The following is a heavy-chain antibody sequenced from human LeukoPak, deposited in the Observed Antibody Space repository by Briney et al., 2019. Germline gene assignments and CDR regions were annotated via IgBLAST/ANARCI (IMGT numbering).Heavy chain of an antibody. CDR2: ISYDGSNK. Sequence: GGSLRLSCVASGFTFSNCGMHWVRQDPGKGLEGVAVISYDGSNKYYADSVKGRVTISRDNFKNTLYLQMNSLRAEDTAVYYCARDPYYYDSSGYYGYYYYGMDVWGQGTTVTVSS. V-gene: IGHV3-30*03. CDR3: ARDPYYYDSSGYYGYYYYGMDV. CDR1: GFTFSNCG. J-gene: IGHJ6*02. D-gene: IGHD3-22*01.